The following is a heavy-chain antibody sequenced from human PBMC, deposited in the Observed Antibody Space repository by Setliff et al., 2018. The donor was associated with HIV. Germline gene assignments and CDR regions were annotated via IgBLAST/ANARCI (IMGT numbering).Heavy chain of an antibody. D-gene: IGHD1-1*01. V-gene: IGHV4-34*01. Sequence: PSETLSLTCAVYGGSFSGHYWSWIRQSPGKGLEWIGEINHIGGNTNHNPSLKSRVTISVDTSKKQFSLKLSSVTAADTAVYFCAKLVYPQLWPLDIDHWGQGTLVTVSS. CDR2: INHIGGNT. CDR3: AKLVYPQLWPLDIDH. CDR1: GGSFSGHY. J-gene: IGHJ4*02.